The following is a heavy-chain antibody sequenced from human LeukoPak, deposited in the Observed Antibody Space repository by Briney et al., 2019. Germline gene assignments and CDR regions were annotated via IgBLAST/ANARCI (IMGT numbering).Heavy chain of an antibody. CDR3: ASRWLVRGGFDY. Sequence: ASVKVSCKASGGTFSSYAISWVRQAPGQGLEWMGGIIPIFGTANYAQKFQGRVTITADKSTSTAYMELSSLRSEDTAVYYCASRWLVRGGFDYWGQGTLVTVSS. J-gene: IGHJ4*02. CDR2: IIPIFGTA. CDR1: GGTFSSYA. V-gene: IGHV1-69*06. D-gene: IGHD6-19*01.